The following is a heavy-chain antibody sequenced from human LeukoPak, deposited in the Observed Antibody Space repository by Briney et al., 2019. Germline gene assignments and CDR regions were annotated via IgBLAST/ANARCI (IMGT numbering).Heavy chain of an antibody. CDR1: GGSISSSNW. CDR2: IYHSGST. D-gene: IGHD6-13*01. CDR3: ARERGGSSWYRWFDP. Sequence: SETLSLTCAVSGGSISSSNWWSWVRQPPGKGLEWIWEIYHSGSTNYNPSLKSRVTISVDKSKNQFSLKLSSVTAADTAVYYCARERGGSSWYRWFDPWGQGTLVTVSS. V-gene: IGHV4-4*02. J-gene: IGHJ5*02.